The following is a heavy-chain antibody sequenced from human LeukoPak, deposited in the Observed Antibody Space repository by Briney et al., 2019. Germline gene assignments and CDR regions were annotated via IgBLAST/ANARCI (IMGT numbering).Heavy chain of an antibody. CDR2: IIPIFGTA. Sequence: PVKVSCKASGGTFSSYAISWVRQAPGQGLEWMGGIIPIFGTANYAQKFQGRVTITADESTSTAYMELSSLRSEDTAVYYCARDGYCSSTSCYLVYYYGMDVWGQGTTVTVSS. D-gene: IGHD2-2*03. V-gene: IGHV1-69*13. CDR1: GGTFSSYA. CDR3: ARDGYCSSTSCYLVYYYGMDV. J-gene: IGHJ6*02.